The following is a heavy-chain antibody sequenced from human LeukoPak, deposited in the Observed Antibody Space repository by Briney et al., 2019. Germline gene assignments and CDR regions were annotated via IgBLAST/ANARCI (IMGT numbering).Heavy chain of an antibody. CDR3: ARDLSAAFDF. V-gene: IGHV3-33*01. Sequence: PGGSLRLSCAASGFPFSSYGMHWVRQAPGKGLEWVARLVYDARSDYANSVKGRFSISRDDSKNTLFLDMSNLRVEDTAQYYCARDLSAAFDFWGQGVLVTVSS. J-gene: IGHJ4*02. D-gene: IGHD6-19*01. CDR1: GFPFSSYG. CDR2: LVYDARS.